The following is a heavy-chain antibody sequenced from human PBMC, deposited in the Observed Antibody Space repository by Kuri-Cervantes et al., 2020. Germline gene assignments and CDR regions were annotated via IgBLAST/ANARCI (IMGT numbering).Heavy chain of an antibody. CDR3: TTDKYYYGSGSSDY. CDR1: GFTFSNAW. Sequence: GESLETSCAAFGFTFSNAWMRWVRQAPGKGLEWVGRIKSKSDGGTTDYAAPVKGRFTIPRDDSKNTLYLQMNSLKTEDAAVYYCTTDKYYYGSGSSDYWGQGTLVTVSS. V-gene: IGHV3-15*01. D-gene: IGHD3-10*01. J-gene: IGHJ4*02. CDR2: IKSKSDGGTT.